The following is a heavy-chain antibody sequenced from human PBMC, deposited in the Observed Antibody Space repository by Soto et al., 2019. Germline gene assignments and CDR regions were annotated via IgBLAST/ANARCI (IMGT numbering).Heavy chain of an antibody. J-gene: IGHJ6*02. CDR2: FNYSGSI. Sequence: QVQLQQSGPGLVKPSQTLSLTCTVSGGSISYEHYHWTWIRQSAGKGLERIGYFNYSGSIIYNPWFKSRVTISVDTSKNQFSLQLSSVTAAVTSVYFCSREDDGGDRDYYGLDVWGQGTTVTVSS. CDR3: SREDDGGDRDYYGLDV. D-gene: IGHD2-21*02. V-gene: IGHV4-30-4*08. CDR1: GGSISYEHYH.